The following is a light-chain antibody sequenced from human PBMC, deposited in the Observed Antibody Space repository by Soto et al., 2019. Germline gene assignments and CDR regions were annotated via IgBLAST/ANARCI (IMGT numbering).Light chain of an antibody. CDR1: SSDVGGYNC. Sequence: QSALTQPPSASGSPGQSVTISCTGTSSDVGGYNCVSWYQQHPGKAPQLMIYEVTKRPSGVPDRFSGSKSGNTASPTVSGLQAEDEADYYCSSYAGSNTVLFGGGTKLTVL. CDR2: EVT. J-gene: IGLJ2*01. CDR3: SSYAGSNTVL. V-gene: IGLV2-8*01.